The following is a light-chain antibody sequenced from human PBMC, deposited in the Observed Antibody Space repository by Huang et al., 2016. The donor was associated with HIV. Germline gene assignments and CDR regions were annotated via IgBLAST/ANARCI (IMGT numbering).Light chain of an antibody. CDR2: TTS. CDR3: HQYGTAPRT. V-gene: IGKV3-20*01. CDR1: HAISSSY. Sequence: VLTQSPGTLSLSPGERATLSCRASHAISSSYVAWYQQKPGQAPRLLIFTTSNRATGIPDRFSGSGSGTDFTLTITRLEPEDFAVYFCHQYGTAPRTFGQGTKLEMK. J-gene: IGKJ2*01.